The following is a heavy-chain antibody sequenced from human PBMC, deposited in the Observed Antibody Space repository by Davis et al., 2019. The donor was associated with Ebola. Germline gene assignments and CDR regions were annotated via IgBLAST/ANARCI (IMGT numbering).Heavy chain of an antibody. V-gene: IGHV4-34*01. CDR1: GGSFSGYY. CDR2: INHSGST. J-gene: IGHJ5*02. D-gene: IGHD6-19*01. Sequence: MPSETLSLTCAVYGGSFSGYYWSWIRQPPGKGLEWIGEINHSGSTNYNPSLKSRVPISVDTSKNQFSLKLSSVTAADTAVYYCARRYRGTGYSSSWGQGTLVTVSS. CDR3: ARRYRGTGYSSS.